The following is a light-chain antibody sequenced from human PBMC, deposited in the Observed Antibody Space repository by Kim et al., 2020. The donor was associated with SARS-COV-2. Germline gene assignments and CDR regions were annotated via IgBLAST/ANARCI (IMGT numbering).Light chain of an antibody. J-gene: IGLJ2*01. CDR3: QAWDSSTAV. Sequence: SVSPRQTASITCSGDKLGDKYACWYQQKPGQSPVLVIYQDSKRPSGIPGRFSGSNSGNTATLTISGTQAMDEADYYCQAWDSSTAVFGGGTQLTVL. V-gene: IGLV3-1*01. CDR1: KLGDKY. CDR2: QDS.